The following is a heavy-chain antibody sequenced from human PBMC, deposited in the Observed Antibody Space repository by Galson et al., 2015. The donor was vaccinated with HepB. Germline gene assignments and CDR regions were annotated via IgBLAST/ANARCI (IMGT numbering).Heavy chain of an antibody. D-gene: IGHD5-24*01. V-gene: IGHV3-33*01. J-gene: IGHJ3*02. CDR3: ARDRRDGYRKDAFDI. Sequence: SLRLSCAASGFTFSSYGMHWVRQAPGKGLEWVAVIWYDGSNKYYADSVKGRFTISRDNSKNTLYLQMNSLRAEDTAVYYCARDRRDGYRKDAFDIWGQGTMVTVSS. CDR1: GFTFSSYG. CDR2: IWYDGSNK.